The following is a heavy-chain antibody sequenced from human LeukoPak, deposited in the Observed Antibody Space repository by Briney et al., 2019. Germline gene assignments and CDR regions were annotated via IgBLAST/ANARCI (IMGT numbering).Heavy chain of an antibody. V-gene: IGHV1-58*01. CDR1: GFTVISSA. J-gene: IGHJ4*02. Sequence: SVKVSCKTSGFTVISSAVQWVRQARGQRLEWIGWIVVGSGNTNYAQKFQERVTITRDMSTSTAYMELSSLRSEDTAVYYCAADPSYSSGYRYYFDYWGQGTLVTVSS. CDR2: IVVGSGNT. D-gene: IGHD3-22*01. CDR3: AADPSYSSGYRYYFDY.